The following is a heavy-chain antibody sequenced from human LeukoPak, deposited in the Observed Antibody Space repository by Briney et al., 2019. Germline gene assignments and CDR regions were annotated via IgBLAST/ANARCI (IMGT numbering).Heavy chain of an antibody. CDR1: GFTVSSNY. CDR3: ARGLAAAGLYFDY. CDR2: VYTGGST. J-gene: IGHJ4*02. V-gene: IGHV3-53*01. D-gene: IGHD6-13*01. Sequence: GGSLRLSCAASGFTVSSNYMTWVRQAPGKGPEWVSVVYTGGSTYSADSVKGRFTISRDNSKNTLYLQMNSLRAEDTAVYYCARGLAAAGLYFDYWGQGTLVTVSS.